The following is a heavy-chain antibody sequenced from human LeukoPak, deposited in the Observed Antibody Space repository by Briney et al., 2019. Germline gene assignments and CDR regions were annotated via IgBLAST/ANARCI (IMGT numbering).Heavy chain of an antibody. J-gene: IGHJ3*02. CDR2: IRYDGCNK. D-gene: IGHD4-11*01. Sequence: GGSLRLSCAASGFTFSSYGMHWVRQAPGKGLEWVAFIRYDGCNKYYADSVKGRFTISRDNSKNTLYLQMNSLRAEDTAVYYCAKDLGYSNSDAFDIWGQGTMITVSS. V-gene: IGHV3-30*02. CDR1: GFTFSSYG. CDR3: AKDLGYSNSDAFDI.